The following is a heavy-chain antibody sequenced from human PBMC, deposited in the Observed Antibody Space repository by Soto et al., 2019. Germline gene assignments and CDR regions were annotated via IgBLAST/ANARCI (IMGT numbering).Heavy chain of an antibody. D-gene: IGHD6-19*01. Sequence: ASVKVSCKVSGFTFSSYGISWVRQAPGQGLEWMGWISAYNGNTNYAQSLQGRVTMTTDTSTSTAYMELRSLRSDDTAVYYCERDLDGGYSSGWHYDDFGIWGQGTMVTVS. CDR1: GFTFSSYG. CDR2: ISAYNGNT. V-gene: IGHV1-18*04. J-gene: IGHJ3*02. CDR3: ERDLDGGYSSGWHYDDFGI.